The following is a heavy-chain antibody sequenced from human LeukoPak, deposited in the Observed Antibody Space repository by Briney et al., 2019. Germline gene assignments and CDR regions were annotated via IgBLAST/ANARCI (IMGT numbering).Heavy chain of an antibody. CDR3: ATQVGAARTYFDY. J-gene: IGHJ4*02. D-gene: IGHD6-25*01. Sequence: SETLSLTCTVSGGSISSGGYYWSWIRQHPEKGLEWIGYVYNSRRTYYNPSLKSRVIMSVDTSKNQFSLNLNSVTAADTAVYYCATQVGAARTYFDYWGQGTLVTVSS. CDR2: VYNSRRT. CDR1: GGSISSGGYY. V-gene: IGHV4-31*03.